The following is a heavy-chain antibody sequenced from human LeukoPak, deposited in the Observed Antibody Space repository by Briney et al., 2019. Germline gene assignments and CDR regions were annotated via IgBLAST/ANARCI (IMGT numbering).Heavy chain of an antibody. CDR2: TRYDGSNK. Sequence: GGSLRLSCAASGFTFSSYGMHWVRQAPGKGLEWVAFTRYDGSNKYYADSVKGRFTISRDTSKNPLSLNMTSLRAEDTAVSYCAKRAPSSGSYMGFAPWGQGTLVTVSS. V-gene: IGHV3-30*02. CDR3: AKRAPSSGSYMGFAP. D-gene: IGHD1-26*01. CDR1: GFTFSSYG. J-gene: IGHJ5*02.